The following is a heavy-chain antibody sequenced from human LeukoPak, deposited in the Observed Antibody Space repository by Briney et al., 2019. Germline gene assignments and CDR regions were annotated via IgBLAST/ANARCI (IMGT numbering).Heavy chain of an antibody. D-gene: IGHD3-3*01. CDR2: IYHSGST. V-gene: IGHV4-38-2*01. Sequence: SETLSLTCAVSGYSISSGYYWGWIRPPPGQGLEWIGRIYHSGSTYYNPSLKSRVTISVDTSKNQFSLKLSSVTAADTAVYYCARHRSTIFGVVAHYYYYMDVWGKGTTVTVSS. J-gene: IGHJ6*03. CDR1: GYSISSGYY. CDR3: ARHRSTIFGVVAHYYYYMDV.